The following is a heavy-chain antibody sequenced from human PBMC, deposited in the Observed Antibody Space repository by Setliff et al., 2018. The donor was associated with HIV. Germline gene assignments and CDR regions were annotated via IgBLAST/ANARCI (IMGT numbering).Heavy chain of an antibody. J-gene: IGHJ1*01. Sequence: GGSLRLSCAASGFSFRTYAMSWVRQAPGKGLEWVSTITSSGGRTYYADSVKGRFTISRDNSKNTLYLQMNSLRAEDTAVYYCAKDAGSYSYVHEYFQHWGQGTLVTVSS. CDR2: ITSSGGRT. D-gene: IGHD5-18*01. CDR1: GFSFRTYA. V-gene: IGHV3-23*01. CDR3: AKDAGSYSYVHEYFQH.